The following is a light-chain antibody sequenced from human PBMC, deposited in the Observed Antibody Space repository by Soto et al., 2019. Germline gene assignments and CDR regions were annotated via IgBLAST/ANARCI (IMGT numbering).Light chain of an antibody. V-gene: IGLV2-14*01. CDR3: SSYTSSSTLYV. CDR1: SSDVGGYNY. Sequence: QSALTQPASGSGSPGQSITISCTGTSSDVGGYNYVSWYQQHPGKAPKLMICDVSNRPSGVSNRFSGSKSGNTASLTISGLQAEDEADYYCSSYTSSSTLYVFGTGTKVTVL. J-gene: IGLJ1*01. CDR2: DVS.